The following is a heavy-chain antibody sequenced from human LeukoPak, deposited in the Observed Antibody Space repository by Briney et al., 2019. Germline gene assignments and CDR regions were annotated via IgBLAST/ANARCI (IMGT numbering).Heavy chain of an antibody. CDR1: GYSFTSYW. Sequence: GESLKISCRGSGYSFTSYWIGWVRQMPGKGLEWMGIIYPGDSDTRYSPSFQGQVTISADKSISTAYLQWSSLKASDTAMYYCARQQSSSWYALDYWGQGTLVTVSS. CDR3: ARQQSSSWYALDY. D-gene: IGHD6-13*01. CDR2: IYPGDSDT. J-gene: IGHJ4*02. V-gene: IGHV5-51*01.